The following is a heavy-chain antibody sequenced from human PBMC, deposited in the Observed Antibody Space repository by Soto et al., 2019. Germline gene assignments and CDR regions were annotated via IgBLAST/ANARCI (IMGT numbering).Heavy chain of an antibody. D-gene: IGHD2-2*01. CDR3: ARGGVPAAFPRGYYYGMDV. V-gene: IGHV1-69*13. J-gene: IGHJ6*02. Sequence: ASVKVSCKASGYIFTDYYMHWVRQAPGQGLEWMGGIIPIFGTANYAQKFQGRVTITADESTSTAYMELSSLRSEDTAVYYCARGGVPAAFPRGYYYGMDVWGQGTTVTVSS. CDR1: GYIFTDYY. CDR2: IIPIFGTA.